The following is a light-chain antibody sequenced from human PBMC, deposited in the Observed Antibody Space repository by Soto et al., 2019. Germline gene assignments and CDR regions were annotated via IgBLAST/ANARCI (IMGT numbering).Light chain of an antibody. Sequence: IQMTQTPSALSASEKDRVTITFRASQSISSWLAWYQQKLGKAPKLLIYDASNLETGVPSRFSGSGSGTDFTFTISSLQPEDIATYYCQQYSHLITCAPGTRLEIK. CDR3: QQYSHLIT. CDR2: DAS. V-gene: IGKV1-5*01. CDR1: QSISSW. J-gene: IGKJ5*01.